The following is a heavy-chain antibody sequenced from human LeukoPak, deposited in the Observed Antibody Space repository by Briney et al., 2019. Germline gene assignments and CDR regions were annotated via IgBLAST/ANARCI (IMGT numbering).Heavy chain of an antibody. Sequence: GASVKVSCKVSGYTVTELSMHWVRQAPGQGLEWMGGIIPIFGTANYAQKFQGRVTITADESTSTAYMELSSLRSEDTAVYYCARSNYDSSGYDAFDIWGQGTMVTVSS. D-gene: IGHD3-22*01. CDR2: IIPIFGTA. V-gene: IGHV1-69*13. CDR1: GYTVTELS. CDR3: ARSNYDSSGYDAFDI. J-gene: IGHJ3*02.